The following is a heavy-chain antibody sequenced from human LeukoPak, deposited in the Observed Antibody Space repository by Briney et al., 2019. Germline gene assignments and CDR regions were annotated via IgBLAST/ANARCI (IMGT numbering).Heavy chain of an antibody. V-gene: IGHV1-69*04. CDR2: IIPILGIA. D-gene: IGHD3-22*01. J-gene: IGHJ4*02. CDR3: ARDGPYYDSSGQYFDY. CDR1: GGTFSSYA. Sequence: GASVKVSCKASGGTFSSYAISWVRQAPGQGLEWMGRIIPILGIANYAQKFQGRVTITADKSTSTAYMELSSLRSEDTAVYYCARDGPYYDSSGQYFDYWGQGTLVTVSS.